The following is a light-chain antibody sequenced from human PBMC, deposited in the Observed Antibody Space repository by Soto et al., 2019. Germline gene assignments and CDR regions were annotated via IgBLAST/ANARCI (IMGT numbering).Light chain of an antibody. CDR2: EVS. J-gene: IGLJ3*02. CDR3: SSYAGSNNFGV. V-gene: IGLV2-8*01. Sequence: QSALTQPPSASGSPGQSLTIYCTGTSSDVGGYNYVSWYQQHPGKAPKLMIYEVSKRPSGVPDRFSGSKSGNTASLTVSGLQAEDEADYYCSSYAGSNNFGVFGGGTKLTVL. CDR1: SSDVGGYNY.